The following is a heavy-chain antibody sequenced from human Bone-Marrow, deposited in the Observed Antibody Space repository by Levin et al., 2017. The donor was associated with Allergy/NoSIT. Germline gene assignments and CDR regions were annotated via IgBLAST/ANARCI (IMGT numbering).Heavy chain of an antibody. CDR1: GFSLSTSGMC. CDR2: IDWDDDK. Sequence: TLSLTCTFSGFSLSTSGMCVSWIRQPPGKALEWLARIDWDDDKYYSTSLKTRLTISKDTSKNQVVLTMTNMDPVDTATYYCARMRGYSGYDYGRSMDVWGKGTTVTVSS. D-gene: IGHD5-12*01. CDR3: ARMRGYSGYDYGRSMDV. J-gene: IGHJ6*03. V-gene: IGHV2-70*11.